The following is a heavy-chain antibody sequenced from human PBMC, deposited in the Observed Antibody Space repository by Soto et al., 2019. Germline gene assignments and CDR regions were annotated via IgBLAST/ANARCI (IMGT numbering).Heavy chain of an antibody. CDR2: IYYSGST. CDR3: ARQGDWNDGFDY. Sequence: SETLSLTCTVSGGSISSSSYYWGWIRQPPGKGLEWIGSIYYSGSTYYNPSLKSRVTISVDTSKNQFSLKLSSVTAADTAVYYCARQGDWNDGFDYWGQGTLVTVSS. J-gene: IGHJ4*02. CDR1: GGSISSSSYY. D-gene: IGHD1-1*01. V-gene: IGHV4-39*01.